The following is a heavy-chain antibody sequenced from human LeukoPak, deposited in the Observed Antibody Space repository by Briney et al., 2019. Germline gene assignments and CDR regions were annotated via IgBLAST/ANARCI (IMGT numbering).Heavy chain of an antibody. CDR2: IYSGGTT. CDR1: GFTVNGNY. V-gene: IGHV3-53*01. D-gene: IGHD3-10*01. J-gene: IGHJ4*02. Sequence: GGSLRLSCVASGFTVNGNYMGWVRQAPGKGLEWVSVIYSGGTTYYADSVKGRFTISRDNSKNTLYLQMNSLRAEDTAVYYCARVGHYGSGSCFESWGQGTLVTVSS. CDR3: ARVGHYGSGSCFES.